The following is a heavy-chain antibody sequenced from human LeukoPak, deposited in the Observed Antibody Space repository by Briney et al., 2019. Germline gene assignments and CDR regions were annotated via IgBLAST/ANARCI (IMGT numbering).Heavy chain of an antibody. Sequence: PGGSLRLSCAASGSTFTFYAMSWVREAPGKGLEWGSVISGSGGSTYYADSLKGRFTISRDNSKNTLYLQMDSLRAEDTAVYYCAKWDGDLYYYYYMDVWGKGTTVTVSS. D-gene: IGHD4-17*01. CDR1: GSTFTFYA. V-gene: IGHV3-23*01. J-gene: IGHJ6*03. CDR3: AKWDGDLYYYYYMDV. CDR2: ISGSGGST.